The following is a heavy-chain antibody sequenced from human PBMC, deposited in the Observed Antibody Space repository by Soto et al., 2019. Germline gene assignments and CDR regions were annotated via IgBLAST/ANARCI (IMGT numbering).Heavy chain of an antibody. CDR3: ASAGTLDY. Sequence: EVQVVESGGGLVQPGGSLRLSCAASGFTVSRNYMSWVRQAPGKGLEWVSVIYSGGNTYYADSVRGRFTVSRDNSKNTIYLQMNSLRVEDTAMYYCASAGTLDYWGQGTLVTVSS. J-gene: IGHJ4*02. CDR2: IYSGGNT. CDR1: GFTVSRNY. D-gene: IGHD6-13*01. V-gene: IGHV3-66*01.